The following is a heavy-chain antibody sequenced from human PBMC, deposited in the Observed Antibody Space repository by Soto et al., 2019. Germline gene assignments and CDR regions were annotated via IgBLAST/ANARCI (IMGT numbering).Heavy chain of an antibody. CDR1: GGSISNYF. J-gene: IGHJ4*02. D-gene: IGHD3-3*01. Sequence: SETLSLTCTVSGGSISNYFCNWIRQPAGKGLEWIGRIENSGSTNYNPSLKSQITMSADTSRNQFSLKLNSVTAADTAVYYCARGGQDFWSGPFDYWGQGALVTVCS. V-gene: IGHV4-4*07. CDR2: IENSGST. CDR3: ARGGQDFWSGPFDY.